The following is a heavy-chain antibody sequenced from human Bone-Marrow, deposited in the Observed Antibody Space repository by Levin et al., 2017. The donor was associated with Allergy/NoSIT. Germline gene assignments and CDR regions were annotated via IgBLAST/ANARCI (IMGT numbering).Heavy chain of an antibody. CDR3: VSTLYDILAGRYGIDV. D-gene: IGHD3-9*01. Sequence: GGSLRLSCAASGFTFRNYWMNWVRQVPGKGLEWVSRISDDGTSTNYADSVEGRFTISRDNAKNTLYLQMDSLRAEDTALYYCVSTLYDILAGRYGIDVWGQGTTVTVSS. CDR1: GFTFRNYW. V-gene: IGHV3-74*01. J-gene: IGHJ6*02. CDR2: ISDDGTST.